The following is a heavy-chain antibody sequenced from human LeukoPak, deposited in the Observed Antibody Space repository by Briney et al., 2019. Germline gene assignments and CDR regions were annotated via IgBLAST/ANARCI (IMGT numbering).Heavy chain of an antibody. Sequence: SVKVPCKASGGTFSSYAISWVRQAPGQGLELMGGIIPIFGTANYAQKFQGRVTITADESTSTAYMELSSLRSEDTAVYYCATLGCCRGGSCYDYYYYYYMDVWGKGTTVTVSS. J-gene: IGHJ6*03. CDR1: GGTFSSYA. D-gene: IGHD2-15*01. V-gene: IGHV1-69*13. CDR2: IIPIFGTA. CDR3: ATLGCCRGGSCYDYYYYYYMDV.